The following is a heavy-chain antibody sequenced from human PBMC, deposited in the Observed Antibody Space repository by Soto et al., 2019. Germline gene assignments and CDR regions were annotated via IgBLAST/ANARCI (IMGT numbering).Heavy chain of an antibody. Sequence: EVQLVESGGGLVQPGGSLRLSCAASGFSFSDHYMDWVRQAPGKGLEWVGRTRNKANSYTTEYAASVKGSFTISRDDSKNSLYLQMNSLNIDDTAMYYCARSYCGGDCPYYLDFWGQGTLVTVSS. CDR2: TRNKANSYTT. CDR1: GFSFSDHY. D-gene: IGHD2-21*01. J-gene: IGHJ4*02. V-gene: IGHV3-72*01. CDR3: ARSYCGGDCPYYLDF.